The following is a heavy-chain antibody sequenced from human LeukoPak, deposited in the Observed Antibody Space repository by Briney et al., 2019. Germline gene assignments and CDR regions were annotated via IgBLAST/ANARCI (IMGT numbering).Heavy chain of an antibody. J-gene: IGHJ4*02. D-gene: IGHD2-15*01. Sequence: ASVKVSCKASGYTFTDYYIHWVRQAPGQGLEWMGWINPNSGGTNYAQKFQGRVTMTRDTSISTAYMELSRLRSDDTAVYYCARDGGYCSGGSCGWDYFDYWGQGTLVTVSS. V-gene: IGHV1-2*02. CDR2: INPNSGGT. CDR3: ARDGGYCSGGSCGWDYFDY. CDR1: GYTFTDYY.